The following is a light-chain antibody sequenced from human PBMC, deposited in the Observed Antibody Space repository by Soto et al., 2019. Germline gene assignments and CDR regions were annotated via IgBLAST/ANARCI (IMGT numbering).Light chain of an antibody. Sequence: DIQMTQSPSSVSASVGDTVSITCRASQRMSGWLAWHQQKPGKAPKLLIYDVSALKRGVPPRFSGSGSGTEFTLTISSLQPDDSATYFCQRYNDKFGQGTKVDIK. CDR2: DVS. CDR1: QRMSGW. V-gene: IGKV1-5*01. J-gene: IGKJ1*01. CDR3: QRYNDK.